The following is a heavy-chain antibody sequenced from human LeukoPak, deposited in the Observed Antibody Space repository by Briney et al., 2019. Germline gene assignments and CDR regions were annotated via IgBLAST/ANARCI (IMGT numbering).Heavy chain of an antibody. J-gene: IGHJ4*02. CDR3: ARGGGYDSFDY. V-gene: IGHV3-48*03. D-gene: IGHD5-12*01. CDR1: GFTFSSYE. CDR2: ISSGGSTI. Sequence: GGSLRLSCAASGFTFSSYEMHWVRQAPGKGLEWVSYISSGGSTIYYADSVKGRFTISRDNAKNSLYLQMNSLRADDTAVYYCARGGGYDSFDYWGQGTQVTVSS.